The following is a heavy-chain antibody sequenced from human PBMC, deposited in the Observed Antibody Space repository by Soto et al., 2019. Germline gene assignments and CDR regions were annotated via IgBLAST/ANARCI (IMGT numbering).Heavy chain of an antibody. CDR2: MNPNSANT. Sequence: QVQLVQSGAQVKKPGASVKVSCKASGYTFTNNDISWVRHATGQGLEWMGWMNPNSANTGYAQKFEGRVSMSRNTCISTAYMELSSLRSDDTAIYYCARMATSGTLNWFDPWGQGTLVNVSS. J-gene: IGHJ5*02. CDR1: GYTFTNND. CDR3: ARMATSGTLNWFDP. V-gene: IGHV1-8*01.